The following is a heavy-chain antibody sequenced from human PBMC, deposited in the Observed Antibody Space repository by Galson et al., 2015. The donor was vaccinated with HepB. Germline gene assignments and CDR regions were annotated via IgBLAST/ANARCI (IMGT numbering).Heavy chain of an antibody. CDR2: INHSGST. CDR1: GGSFSGYY. J-gene: IGHJ4*02. CDR3: ARASDYGDFFDY. Sequence: LSLTCAVYGGSFSGYYWSWIRQPPGKGLEWIGEINHSGSTNYNPSLKSRVTISVDTSKNQFSLKLSSVTAADTAVYYCARASDYGDFFDYWGQGTLVTISS. D-gene: IGHD4-17*01. V-gene: IGHV4-34*01.